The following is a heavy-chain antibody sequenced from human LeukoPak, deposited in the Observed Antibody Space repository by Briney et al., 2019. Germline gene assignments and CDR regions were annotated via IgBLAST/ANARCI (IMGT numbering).Heavy chain of an antibody. CDR3: AKERIAYSSGWPDY. CDR2: ISNDGSNK. CDR1: GFTFSNYS. D-gene: IGHD6-19*01. J-gene: IGHJ4*02. Sequence: PGGSLRLSCAASGFTFSNYSMNWVRQAPGKGLEWVALISNDGSNKYYADSVKGRVTISRDNSKNTLYVQMNSLRAEDTAVYYCAKERIAYSSGWPDYWGPGTRVTVSS. V-gene: IGHV3-30*18.